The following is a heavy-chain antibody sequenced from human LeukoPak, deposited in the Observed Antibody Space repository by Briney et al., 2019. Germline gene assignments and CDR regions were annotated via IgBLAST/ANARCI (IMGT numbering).Heavy chain of an antibody. CDR3: ARAPSEIGGYYPEYFRH. D-gene: IGHD3-22*01. V-gene: IGHV3-74*01. J-gene: IGHJ1*01. CDR2: IKSDGST. Sequence: GGSFKHSCAASGFTFSSYWMHWVRQAPGKGLVWVSRIKSDGSTNYADSVKGRFTISRDNGKNTLSLQMNSLRAEDTGVYYCARAPSEIGGYYPEYFRHWGQGTLVTVSS. CDR1: GFTFSSYW.